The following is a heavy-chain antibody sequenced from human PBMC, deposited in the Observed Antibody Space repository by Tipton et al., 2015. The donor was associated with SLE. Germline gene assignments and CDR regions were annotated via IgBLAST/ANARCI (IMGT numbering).Heavy chain of an antibody. CDR1: GGDYV. CDR2: ITGRGDST. Sequence: GSLRLSCALFGGDYVMNWVRQAPGKGLEWVSAITGRGDSTYYADSVKGRFTISRDNSKNTLYLQMNSLRAEDTAVYYCAKDKVRYYFDYWGQGTLVTVYS. CDR3: AKDKVRYYFDY. D-gene: IGHD3-3*01. J-gene: IGHJ4*02. V-gene: IGHV3-23*01.